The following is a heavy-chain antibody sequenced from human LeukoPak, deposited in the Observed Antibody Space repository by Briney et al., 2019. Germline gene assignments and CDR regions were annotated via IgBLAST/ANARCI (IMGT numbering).Heavy chain of an antibody. CDR3: ARDSALARLAL. CDR2: IWSNGRNE. Sequence: GRSLRPSCFTYGFSFSSYGSHWVRQPPGRGLEWVADIWSNGRNEYYAGSAKGRFNISRDNSKSTLYLQMNSLRAEDTAVYYCARDSALARLALWGQGTLVTVSS. CDR1: GFSFSSYG. J-gene: IGHJ4*02. V-gene: IGHV3-33*01.